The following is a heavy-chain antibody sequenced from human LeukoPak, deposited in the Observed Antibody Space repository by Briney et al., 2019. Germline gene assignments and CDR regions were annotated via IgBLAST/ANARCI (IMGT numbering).Heavy chain of an antibody. D-gene: IGHD6-13*01. V-gene: IGHV3-21*01. J-gene: IGHJ3*02. Sequence: GGSLRLSCAASGFTFSSYSMNWVRQAPGKGLEWVSSISSSSSYIYYADSVKGRFTISRDNAKNSLYLQMNSLRAEDTAVYYCARDRGSSWYTPRAFDIWGQGTMVTVSS. CDR1: GFTFSSYS. CDR2: ISSSSSYI. CDR3: ARDRGSSWYTPRAFDI.